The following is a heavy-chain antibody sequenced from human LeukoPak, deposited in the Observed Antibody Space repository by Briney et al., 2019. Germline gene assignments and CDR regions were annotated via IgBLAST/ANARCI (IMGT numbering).Heavy chain of an antibody. J-gene: IGHJ4*02. CDR2: IKSKTDGGTT. Sequence: PGGSLRLSCAASGFTFSNAWMSWVRQAPGKGLEWVGRIKSKTDGGTTDYAAPVKGRFTISRDDSKNTLYLQMNSLKTEDTAVYYCTTDSLYSSSSFSISDFDYWGQGTLVTVSS. CDR1: GFTFSNAW. CDR3: TTDSLYSSSSFSISDFDY. D-gene: IGHD6-6*01. V-gene: IGHV3-15*01.